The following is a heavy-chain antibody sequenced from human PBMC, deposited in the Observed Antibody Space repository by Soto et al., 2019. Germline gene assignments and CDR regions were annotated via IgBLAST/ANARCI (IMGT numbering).Heavy chain of an antibody. CDR3: ARSLRRLRFLEWLPTVYFDY. J-gene: IGHJ4*02. V-gene: IGHV4-39*01. D-gene: IGHD3-3*01. CDR2: IYYSGST. Sequence: SETLSLTCTVSGGSISSSSYYWGWIRQPPGKGLEWIGSIYYSGSTYYNPSLKSRVTISVDTSKNQFSLKLSSVTAADTAVYYCARSLRRLRFLEWLPTVYFDYWGQGTLVTVSS. CDR1: GGSISSSSYY.